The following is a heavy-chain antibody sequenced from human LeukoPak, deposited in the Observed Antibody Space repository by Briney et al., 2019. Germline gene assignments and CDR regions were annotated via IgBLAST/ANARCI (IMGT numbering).Heavy chain of an antibody. D-gene: IGHD2-15*01. J-gene: IGHJ5*02. V-gene: IGHV4-39*01. CDR2: IYYSGST. CDR1: GGSISSSSYY. Sequence: SETLSLTCTVSGGSISSSSYYWGWIRQPPGKGLEWIGSIYYSGSTYYDPSLESRVTISVDTSKNQFSLKLSSVTAADTAVYYCARRVYRGRYCSGGSCYSEPGRPNWFDPWGQGTLVTVSS. CDR3: ARRVYRGRYCSGGSCYSEPGRPNWFDP.